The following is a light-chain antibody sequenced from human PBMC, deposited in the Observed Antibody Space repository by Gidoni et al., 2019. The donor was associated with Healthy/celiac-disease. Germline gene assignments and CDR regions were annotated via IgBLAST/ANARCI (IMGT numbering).Light chain of an antibody. J-gene: IGKJ3*01. CDR3: QQYDNLPFT. V-gene: IGKV1-33*01. Sequence: DIQMTQSPSSLSASVGDRVTITFQASQDISNYLNWYQQKPGKAPKLLIYDASNLETGVPSRLSGSGSGTDFNFTISSLQPEDIATYYCQQYDNLPFTFGPGTKVDIK. CDR2: DAS. CDR1: QDISNY.